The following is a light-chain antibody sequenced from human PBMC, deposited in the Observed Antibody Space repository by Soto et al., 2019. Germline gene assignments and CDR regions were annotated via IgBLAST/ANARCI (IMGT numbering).Light chain of an antibody. CDR1: SSDIGGYNF. Sequence: QSALTQPASVSGSPGQSITISCTGSSSDIGGYNFVSWCQLLPGEAPKLIIYDVSYRPSGVSGRFSGSKSDNTASLTISGLRAEDEADYYCSSYTTGSTLFGTGTKVTVL. J-gene: IGLJ1*01. CDR2: DVS. V-gene: IGLV2-14*03. CDR3: SSYTTGSTL.